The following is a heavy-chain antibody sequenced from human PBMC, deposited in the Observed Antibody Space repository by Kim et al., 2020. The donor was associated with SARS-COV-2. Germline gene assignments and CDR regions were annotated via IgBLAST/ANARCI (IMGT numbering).Heavy chain of an antibody. J-gene: IGHJ4*02. CDR3: ARVTYDSSGYALDY. Sequence: ADSVKGRFTISRDNAKNSLYLQMNSLRAEDTAVYYCARVTYDSSGYALDYWGQGTLVTVSS. D-gene: IGHD3-22*01. V-gene: IGHV3-11*01.